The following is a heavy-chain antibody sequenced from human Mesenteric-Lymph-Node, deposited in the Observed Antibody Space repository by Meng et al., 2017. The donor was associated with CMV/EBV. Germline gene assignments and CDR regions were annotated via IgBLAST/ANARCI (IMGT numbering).Heavy chain of an antibody. CDR1: GFTVSSNY. J-gene: IGHJ4*02. CDR2: ITGDNDYI. Sequence: GESLKISCAASGFTVSSNYMSWVRQAPGKGLEWLSSITGDNDYIFYANSVKGRFTISRDNARKSLYLQMNSLRAEDTALYYCARVNNWNYIDYWGQGTLVTVSS. V-gene: IGHV3-21*01. CDR3: ARVNNWNYIDY. D-gene: IGHD1-20*01.